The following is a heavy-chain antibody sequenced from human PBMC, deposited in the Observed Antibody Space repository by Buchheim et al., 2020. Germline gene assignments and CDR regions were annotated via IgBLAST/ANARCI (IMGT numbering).Heavy chain of an antibody. CDR3: AMGYYDVWSGYLNWFDP. CDR1: GGSISSSSYY. J-gene: IGHJ5*02. CDR2: IYYSVST. D-gene: IGHD3-3*01. V-gene: IGHV4-39*01. Sequence: QLQLQESGPGLVKPSETLSLTCTVSGGSISSSSYYWGWIRQPPGKGLEWIGSIYYSVSTYYNPSLKSRVTTSVDTSKNQFSLKLSSVTAADTAVYYCAMGYYDVWSGYLNWFDPWGQGTL.